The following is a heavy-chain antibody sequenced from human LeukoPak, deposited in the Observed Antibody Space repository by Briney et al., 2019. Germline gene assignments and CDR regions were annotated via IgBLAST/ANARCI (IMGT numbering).Heavy chain of an antibody. CDR3: ARLDTATIKAEGF. D-gene: IGHD5-24*01. CDR2: INPRTGAI. V-gene: IGHV1-2*02. Sequence: ASVKVSCKASGYTFTSNYMHWVRQAPGQGLAWMGWINPRTGAIKYAEKFQGRVTMTRDTSISTAYMELNSLRSDDTAVYYCARLDTATIKAEGFWGQGTLVTVSS. J-gene: IGHJ1*01. CDR1: GYTFTSNY.